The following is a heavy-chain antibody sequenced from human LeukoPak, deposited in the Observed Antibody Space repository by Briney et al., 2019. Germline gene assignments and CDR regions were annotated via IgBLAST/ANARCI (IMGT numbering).Heavy chain of an antibody. V-gene: IGHV3-30*04. J-gene: IGHJ4*02. CDR2: ISYDGSNK. CDR1: GFTFSSYA. CDR3: ARDQEWLLHLDY. Sequence: PGGTLRLSCAASGFTFSSYAMHWVRQAPGKGLEWVAVISYDGSNKYYADSVKGRFTISRDNSKNTLYLQMNSLRAEDTAVYYCARDQEWLLHLDYWGQGTLVTVSS. D-gene: IGHD6-19*01.